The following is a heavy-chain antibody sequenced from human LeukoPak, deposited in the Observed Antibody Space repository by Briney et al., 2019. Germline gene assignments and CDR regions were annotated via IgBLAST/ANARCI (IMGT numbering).Heavy chain of an antibody. D-gene: IGHD5-12*01. CDR2: IRYDGSNN. Sequence: PGGSLRLSCAASGFTFSSYGMHWVRQAPGKGLEWVAFIRYDGSNNYYADSVKGRFTISRDNSKNTVHLQMNSLRTEDTAVYSCAKDQWLVPDYWGQGTLVTVSS. CDR3: AKDQWLVPDY. CDR1: GFTFSSYG. J-gene: IGHJ4*02. V-gene: IGHV3-30*02.